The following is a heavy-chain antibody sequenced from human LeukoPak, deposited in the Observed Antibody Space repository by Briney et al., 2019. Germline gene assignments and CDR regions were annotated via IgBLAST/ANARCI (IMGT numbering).Heavy chain of an antibody. J-gene: IGHJ4*02. V-gene: IGHV3-23*01. Sequence: GGSLPLSCPPSGFTFSNYALPWVHPPPAKGLQWVEAISGDAMYTYCLVSVKGRFTTSRYNSKNTLFLQMNSLRADDTAVYYCAKNYGTSRPFYDFWGRGIVVTVAS. D-gene: IGHD4-17*01. CDR2: ISGDAMYT. CDR3: AKNYGTSRPFYDF. CDR1: GFTFSNYA.